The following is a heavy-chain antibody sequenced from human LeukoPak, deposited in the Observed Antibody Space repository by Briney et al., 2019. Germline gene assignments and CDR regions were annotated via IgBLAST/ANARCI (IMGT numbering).Heavy chain of an antibody. CDR3: AKIRGCSSTSCYRTYGLDV. CDR1: GFTFSSYA. V-gene: IGHV3-23*01. Sequence: GGSLRLSCAASGFTFSSYAMSWVRQAPGKGLEWVSAISGSGGSTCYADSVKGRFTISRDNSKNTLYLQMNSLRAEDTAVYYCAKIRGCSSTSCYRTYGLDVWGQGTTVTVSS. J-gene: IGHJ6*02. D-gene: IGHD2-2*01. CDR2: ISGSGGST.